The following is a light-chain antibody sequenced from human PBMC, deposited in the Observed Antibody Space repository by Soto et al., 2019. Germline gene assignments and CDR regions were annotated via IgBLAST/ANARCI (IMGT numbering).Light chain of an antibody. J-gene: IGLJ2*01. CDR3: CSYATSNVV. CDR1: SSDIGSYNF. Sequence: QSALTQPASVSGSPGQSITISCTGTSSDIGSYNFVSWYQQNPGKAPKLMIYEAFKRPSGVSNRFSGSKSGNTASLTISGLQAEDEADYYCCSYATSNVVFGEGTKLTVL. CDR2: EAF. V-gene: IGLV2-23*01.